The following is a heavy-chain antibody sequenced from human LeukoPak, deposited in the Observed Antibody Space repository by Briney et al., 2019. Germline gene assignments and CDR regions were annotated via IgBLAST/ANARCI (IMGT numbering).Heavy chain of an antibody. Sequence: SETLSLTCAVYGGSFSGYYWSWIRQPPGKGLEWIGEINHSGSTNYNPSLKSRVTISVDTSKNQFSLKLSSVTAADTAVYYCARRGGYYSPRDFDYWGQGTLVTVSS. D-gene: IGHD3-22*01. CDR3: ARRGGYYSPRDFDY. CDR2: INHSGST. J-gene: IGHJ4*02. CDR1: GGSFSGYY. V-gene: IGHV4-34*01.